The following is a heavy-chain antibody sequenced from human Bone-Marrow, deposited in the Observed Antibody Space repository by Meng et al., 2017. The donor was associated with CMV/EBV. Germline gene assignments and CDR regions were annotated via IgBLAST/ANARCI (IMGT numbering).Heavy chain of an antibody. V-gene: IGHV3-48*04. Sequence: GESLKISCAASGFTFSSYSMNWVRQAPGKGLEWVSHISSSSNTIYYADSVKGRFTISRDNAENSLYLQMNSLRAEDTAVYYCAGYYDSWSGYLQSYYGMDVWGQGTTVTVSS. CDR1: GFTFSSYS. D-gene: IGHD3-3*01. CDR2: ISSSSNTI. CDR3: AGYYDSWSGYLQSYYGMDV. J-gene: IGHJ6*02.